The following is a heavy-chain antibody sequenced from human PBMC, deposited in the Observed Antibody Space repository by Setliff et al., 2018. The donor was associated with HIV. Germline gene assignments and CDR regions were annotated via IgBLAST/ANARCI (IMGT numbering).Heavy chain of an antibody. D-gene: IGHD3-10*01. V-gene: IGHV4-59*01. J-gene: IGHJ4*02. CDR3: ARAGYFGSGSFYFNY. Sequence: PSETLSLTCAVYGGSFSNYYWSWIRQPPGKGLEYIGYISYTGSTNYNPSLKSRVTISVDTSKNQFSLKLGTVAAADTAVYYCARAGYFGSGSFYFNYWGQGTLVTVSS. CDR1: GGSFSNYY. CDR2: ISYTGST.